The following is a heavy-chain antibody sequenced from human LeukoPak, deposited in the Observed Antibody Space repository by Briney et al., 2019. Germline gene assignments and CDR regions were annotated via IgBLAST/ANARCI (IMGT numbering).Heavy chain of an antibody. CDR3: ARAFSVYYYGSGGPLFDP. V-gene: IGHV4-59*01. CDR1: GGSISSYY. D-gene: IGHD3-10*01. CDR2: IYYSGST. Sequence: SETLSLTCTVSGGSISSYYWSWIRQPPGKGLEWIGYIYYSGSTNYNPSLKSRVTISVDTSKNQFSLKLSSVTAADTAVYYCARAFSVYYYGSGGPLFDPWGQGTLVTVSS. J-gene: IGHJ5*02.